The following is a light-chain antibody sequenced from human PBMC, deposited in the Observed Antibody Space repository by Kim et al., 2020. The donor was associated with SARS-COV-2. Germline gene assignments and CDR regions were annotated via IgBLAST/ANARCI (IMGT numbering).Light chain of an antibody. CDR2: GAS. V-gene: IGKV3-20*01. CDR3: QQYGSSSSHA. CDR1: QSVYSNF. Sequence: SPGERAPLSCRASQSVYSNFLAWYQQKPGQAPRLLISGASRRATDIPDRFSGSGSGTDFTLTISRLEPEDFAMYYCQQYGSSSSHAFGQGTKLEI. J-gene: IGKJ2*01.